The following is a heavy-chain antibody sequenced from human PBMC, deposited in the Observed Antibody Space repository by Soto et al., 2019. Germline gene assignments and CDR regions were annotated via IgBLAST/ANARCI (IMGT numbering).Heavy chain of an antibody. Sequence: PGGSLRLSCEASGFIFSSYAMNWVRQAPGKGLQWVSSITGSSDYTSYIASVEGRFTISRDNSKAILYLQMNSLRAEDTAVYYCAAWAEGATEVHWGQGTLVTVSS. J-gene: IGHJ4*02. V-gene: IGHV3-23*01. CDR1: GFIFSSYA. CDR3: AAWAEGATEVH. CDR2: ITGSSDYT. D-gene: IGHD2-15*01.